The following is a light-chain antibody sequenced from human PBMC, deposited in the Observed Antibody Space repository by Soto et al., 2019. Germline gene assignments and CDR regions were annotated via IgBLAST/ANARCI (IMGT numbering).Light chain of an antibody. Sequence: IQMKKSPSALSASVEDRVSITCRASQSISSWLAWYQQKPGKAPKLLIYDASSLESGVPSRFSGSGSGTEFTLTISSLQPDDFATYYCQQSTSYSKTFGQGTKVDIK. CDR1: QSISSW. V-gene: IGKV1-5*01. CDR3: QQSTSYSKT. J-gene: IGKJ1*01. CDR2: DAS.